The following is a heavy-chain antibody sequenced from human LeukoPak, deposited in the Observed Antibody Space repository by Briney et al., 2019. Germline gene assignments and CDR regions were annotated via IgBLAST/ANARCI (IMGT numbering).Heavy chain of an antibody. D-gene: IGHD3-10*01. CDR1: GFTYTSSA. J-gene: IGHJ4*02. Sequence: SVKVSCKASGFTYTSSAVQWVRQARGQRLEWIGWIVVGSGNTNYAQKFQERVTNTRDMSTSTAYMELSSLRSEDTAVYYCAADVWAEGSYYYFDYWGQGTLVTVSS. V-gene: IGHV1-58*01. CDR3: AADVWAEGSYYYFDY. CDR2: IVVGSGNT.